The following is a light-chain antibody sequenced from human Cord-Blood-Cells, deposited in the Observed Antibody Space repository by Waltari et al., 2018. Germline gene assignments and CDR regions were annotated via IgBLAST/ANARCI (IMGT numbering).Light chain of an antibody. J-gene: IGLJ3*02. CDR1: SRDVGGYNY. CDR2: DVS. V-gene: IGLV2-14*01. CDR3: SSYTSSSTLV. Sequence: QSALTQPASVSGSPGQSIPISCTGTSRDVGGYNYVSWYQQHPGKAPKLMIYDVSNRPSGIANRFSGSKSGNTASLTISGLQAEDEAEYYCSSYTSSSTLVFGGGTKLTVL.